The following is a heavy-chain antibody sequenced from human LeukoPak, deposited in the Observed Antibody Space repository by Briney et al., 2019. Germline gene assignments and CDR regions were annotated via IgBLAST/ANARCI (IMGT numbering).Heavy chain of an antibody. V-gene: IGHV1-69*05. CDR3: ARDDRLWGVSPNMDG. Sequence: SVKVSCKASGGTFSSYAISWVRQAPGQGLEWMGRTIPIFGPANYPQNFQGRVTISTDKSTTTVYMELSSLRFDDTAVYYCARDDRLWGVSPNMDGWGKGTTVTVS. CDR2: TIPIFGPA. J-gene: IGHJ6*03. CDR1: GGTFSSYA. D-gene: IGHD1-26*01.